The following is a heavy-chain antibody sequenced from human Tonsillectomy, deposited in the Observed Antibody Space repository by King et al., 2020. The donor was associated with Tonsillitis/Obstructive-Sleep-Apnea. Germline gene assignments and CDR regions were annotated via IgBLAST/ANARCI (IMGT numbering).Heavy chain of an antibody. D-gene: IGHD5-18*01. CDR3: ARARSYRYGYFAY. J-gene: IGHJ4*02. V-gene: IGHV4-59*01. CDR1: GASISGYY. CDR2: IYYSGST. Sequence: VQLQQSGPGLVKPSETLSLTCTVSGASISGYYWSWIRQPPGKGLEWIGYIYYSGSTNSNPSLKSRVTISVDPSKNQFSLKVSSVTAADTAVYYCARARSYRYGYFAYWGQGTLVTVSS.